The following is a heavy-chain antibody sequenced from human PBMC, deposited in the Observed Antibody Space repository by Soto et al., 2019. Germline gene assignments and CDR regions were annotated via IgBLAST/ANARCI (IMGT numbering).Heavy chain of an antibody. D-gene: IGHD2-8*01. J-gene: IGHJ5*02. CDR1: GFTFSSYG. CDR2: IWYDGSNK. V-gene: IGHV3-33*01. CDR3: ESHLRMLSSWFDP. Sequence: PGGSLRLSCAASGFTFSSYGMHWVRQAPGKGLEWVAVIWYDGSNKYYADSVKGRFTISRDNSKNTLYLQMNSLRAEDTAVYYWESHLRMLSSWFDPWGQGTLVTVSS.